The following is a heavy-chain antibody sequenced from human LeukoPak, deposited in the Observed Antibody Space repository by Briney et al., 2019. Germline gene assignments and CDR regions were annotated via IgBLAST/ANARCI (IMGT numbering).Heavy chain of an antibody. CDR2: INPSGGNT. CDR3: ARDQGAFDY. CDR1: GYTFTNFY. J-gene: IGHJ4*02. V-gene: IGHV1-46*01. Sequence: ASVKVCCKTSGYTFTNFYMHWVRQAPGQGLEWMGIINPSGGNTGYAQKFQGRVTMTRDTSTSTVHMELSGLRSEDTAVYYCARDQGAFDYWGQGTLVTVSS. D-gene: IGHD1-26*01.